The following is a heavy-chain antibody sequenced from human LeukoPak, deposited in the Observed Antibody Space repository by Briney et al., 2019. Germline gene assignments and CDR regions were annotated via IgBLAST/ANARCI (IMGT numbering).Heavy chain of an antibody. CDR1: GFTFSDYY. J-gene: IGHJ4*02. Sequence: GGSLRLSCAASGFTFSDYYMSWLRQAPGRGLEWVSYISSSGSTIYYADSVKGRFTVSRDNAKHSLYLQMNSLRAEDTAVYYCARDHSREYYYDSSGYYGILDYWGQGTLVTVSS. D-gene: IGHD3-22*01. V-gene: IGHV3-11*04. CDR3: ARDHSREYYYDSSGYYGILDY. CDR2: ISSSGSTI.